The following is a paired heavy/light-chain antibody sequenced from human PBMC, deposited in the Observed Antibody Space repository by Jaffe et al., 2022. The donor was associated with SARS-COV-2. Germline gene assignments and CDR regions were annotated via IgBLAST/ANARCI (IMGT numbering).Heavy chain of an antibody. J-gene: IGHJ4*02. Sequence: EVQLLESGGGLVQPGGSLRLSCAASGFTFSSYAMSWVRQAPGKGLEWVSTITGSGGRTNYADSVQGRFTISRDNSKNTLYLQMNSLRAEDTAVYYCAKAPTEFCSTSCYLDYWGQGTLVTVSS. V-gene: IGHV3-23*01. D-gene: IGHD2-2*01. CDR2: ITGSGGRT. CDR1: GFTFSSYA. CDR3: AKAPTEFCSTSCYLDY.
Light chain of an antibody. CDR1: QDISSY. V-gene: IGKV1-8*01. Sequence: AIRMTQSPSSFSASTGDRVTITCRASQDISSYLAWYQQKPGKAPKLLIYAASTLQSGVPSRFSGSGSGTDFTLTISCLQSEDFATYYCQQYYSYPRTFGQGTKVEIK. CDR2: AAS. J-gene: IGKJ1*01. CDR3: QQYYSYPRT.